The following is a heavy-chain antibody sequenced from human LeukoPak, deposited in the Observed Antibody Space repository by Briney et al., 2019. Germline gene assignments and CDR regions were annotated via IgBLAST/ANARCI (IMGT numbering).Heavy chain of an antibody. CDR3: ARSATVTTGYFDY. V-gene: IGHV4-39*07. Sequence: SETLSLTCTVSGGSISSSGYYWGWIRQPPGKGLEWIGSLYYSGSTYYNLSLKSRVTISLDTSKNQFSLKLSSVTAADTAVYYCARSATVTTGYFDYWGQGTLVTVSS. D-gene: IGHD4-17*01. CDR1: GGSISSSGYY. CDR2: LYYSGST. J-gene: IGHJ4*02.